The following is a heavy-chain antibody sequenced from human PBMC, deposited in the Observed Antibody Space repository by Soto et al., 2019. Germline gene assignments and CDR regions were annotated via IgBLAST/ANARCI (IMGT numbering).Heavy chain of an antibody. CDR1: GGSISSGGSS. J-gene: IGHJ4*02. CDR2: IYHSGST. Sequence: QLQLQESGSGLVKPSQTLSLTCAVSGGSISSGGSSWSWIRQPAGKGLEWIGYIYHSGSTYYNPSLKSRVTISVDRSKNQFSLKLSSVTAADTAVYYCARAGYSSGPVALGYWGQGTLVTVSS. V-gene: IGHV4-30-2*01. D-gene: IGHD6-19*01. CDR3: ARAGYSSGPVALGY.